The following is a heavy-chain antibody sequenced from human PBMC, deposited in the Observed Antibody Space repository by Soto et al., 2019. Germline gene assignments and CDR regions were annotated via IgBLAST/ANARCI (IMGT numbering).Heavy chain of an antibody. V-gene: IGHV1-69*12. J-gene: IGHJ6*02. CDR2: IIPIFGTA. CDR3: AREEVNYYGSGSYYCGMDV. Sequence: QVQLVQSGAEVKKPGSSVKVSCKASGGTFSSYAISWVRQAPGQGLEWMGGIIPIFGTANYAQKFQGRVTIAADESTRTAYMELSSLRSEDTAVYYCAREEVNYYGSGSYYCGMDVWGQGTTVTVSS. D-gene: IGHD3-10*01. CDR1: GGTFSSYA.